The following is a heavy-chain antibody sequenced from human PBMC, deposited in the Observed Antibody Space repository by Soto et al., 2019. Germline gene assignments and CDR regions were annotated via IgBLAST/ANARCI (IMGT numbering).Heavy chain of an antibody. D-gene: IGHD6-13*01. CDR1: GFTFSSYG. Sequence: QVQLVESGGGVVQPGRSLRLSCAASGFTFSSYGMHWVRQAPGKGLEWVAVISYDGSNKYYADSVKGRFTISRDNSKNTLYLQMNGLRAEDTAVYYCAKDIELAAAGRWGQGTLVTVSS. CDR3: AKDIELAAAGR. V-gene: IGHV3-30*18. CDR2: ISYDGSNK. J-gene: IGHJ4*02.